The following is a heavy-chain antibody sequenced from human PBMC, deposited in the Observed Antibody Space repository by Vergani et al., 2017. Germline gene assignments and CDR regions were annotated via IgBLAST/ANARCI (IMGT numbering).Heavy chain of an antibody. Sequence: EVQLMESGGGWAQPGGSLRLSCAASGFTFSSYSMNWVRQAPGKGLEWVSSISSSSSYIYYADSAKGRFTISRDNAKNSLYLQMNSLRAEDTAVYYCAKXFFPGLGVPDAFDIWGQGTMVTVSS. J-gene: IGHJ3*02. CDR1: GFTFSSYS. V-gene: IGHV3-21*01. D-gene: IGHD2-8*02. CDR3: AKXFFPGLGVPDAFDI. CDR2: ISSSSSYI.